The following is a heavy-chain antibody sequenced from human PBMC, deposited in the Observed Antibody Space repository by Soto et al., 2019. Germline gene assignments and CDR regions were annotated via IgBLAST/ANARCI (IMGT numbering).Heavy chain of an antibody. Sequence: PGGSLRLSCAASGFTFSSYAMHWVRQAPGKGLEWVAVISYDGSNKYYADSVKGRFTISRDNSKNTLYLQMNSLRAEDTAVYYCARGPYPAGVVYGMDVWAKGPRSPSP. J-gene: IGHJ6*02. V-gene: IGHV3-30-3*01. CDR2: ISYDGSNK. CDR1: GFTFSSYA. CDR3: ARGPYPAGVVYGMDV. D-gene: IGHD3-10*01.